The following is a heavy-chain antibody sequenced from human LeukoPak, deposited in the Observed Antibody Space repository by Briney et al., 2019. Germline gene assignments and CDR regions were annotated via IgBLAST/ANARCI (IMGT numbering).Heavy chain of an antibody. J-gene: IGHJ4*02. V-gene: IGHV1-2*02. D-gene: IGHD3-3*01. CDR1: GYTFTGYY. CDR3: ARLLEWSQARDY. Sequence: ASVKVSCKASGYTFTGYYMHWVRQAPGQGLEWMGWINPNSGGTNYAQKFQGRVNMTRDTSISTAYMELSRLRSADTAVYYCARLLEWSQARDYWGQGTLVTVSS. CDR2: INPNSGGT.